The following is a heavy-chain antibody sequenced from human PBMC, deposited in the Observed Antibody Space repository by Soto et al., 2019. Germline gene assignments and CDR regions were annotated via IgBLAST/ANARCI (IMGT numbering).Heavy chain of an antibody. CDR3: AASYYDSSSFDI. CDR2: IVVGSGNT. CDR1: GFTFTSSA. V-gene: IGHV1-58*01. J-gene: IGHJ3*02. Sequence: ASVKVSCKASGFTFTSSAVRGVLQARGQRLDWIGWIVVGSGNTNYAQKFQERVTITRDMSSSTAYMELSSLRSEDTAVYYCAASYYDSSSFDIRGQGTPVT. D-gene: IGHD3-22*01.